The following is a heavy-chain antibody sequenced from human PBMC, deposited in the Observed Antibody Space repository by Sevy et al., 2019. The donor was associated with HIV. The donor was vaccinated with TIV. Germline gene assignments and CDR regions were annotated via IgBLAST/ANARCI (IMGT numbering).Heavy chain of an antibody. CDR2: ISYDGSSK. Sequence: GGSLRLSCAASGFTFSSHAMHWVRQAPGKGLEWVAAISYDGSSKYYADSVKGRFTISRDDSKNTLNLQMNSLRAGDTAVYQWARDGGYSVNFLPSGYWGQGTLVTVSS. J-gene: IGHJ4*02. CDR3: ARDGGYSVNFLPSGY. D-gene: IGHD3-10*02. CDR1: GFTFSSHA. V-gene: IGHV3-30-3*01.